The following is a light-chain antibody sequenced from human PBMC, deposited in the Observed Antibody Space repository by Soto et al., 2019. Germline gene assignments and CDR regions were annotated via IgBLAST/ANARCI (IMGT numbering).Light chain of an antibody. CDR3: QQRHMWPIT. CDR2: DAS. CDR1: QSVSSY. J-gene: IGKJ5*01. Sequence: EIVLTQSPATLSLSPGERATLSCRASQSVSSYLGWYQQKPGQAPRLLIYDASSRATGIPARFSGSGSGTDFTLTISSLEPEDSAVYYCQQRHMWPITFGQGTRLEIK. V-gene: IGKV3-11*01.